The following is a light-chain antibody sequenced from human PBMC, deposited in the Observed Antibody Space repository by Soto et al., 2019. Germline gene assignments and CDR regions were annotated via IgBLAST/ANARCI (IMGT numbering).Light chain of an antibody. Sequence: QSVLTQPPSASGTPGQSVTIPCTGTSSDVGDYNYVSWYQQHPGKAPKLMIYEVSRRPSGVPDRFSGSKSGNTASLTVSRLQAEDEADYYCSSNAGSNNLVFGGGTKLTVL. CDR1: SSDVGDYNY. V-gene: IGLV2-8*01. J-gene: IGLJ2*01. CDR2: EVS. CDR3: SSNAGSNNLV.